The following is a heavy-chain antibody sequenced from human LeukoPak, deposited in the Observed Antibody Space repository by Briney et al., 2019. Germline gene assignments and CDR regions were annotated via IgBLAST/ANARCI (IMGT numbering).Heavy chain of an antibody. D-gene: IGHD3-10*01. CDR2: IKPDGSEK. Sequence: PGGSLRLSCAASGLIFSKYWMTWVRQAPGKGLEWVASIKPDGSEKYYLDSVKGRFTISRDNAKNSLYLQMNSLRAEDTAVYYCARGASAYYYGSGSFDYWGQGTLVTVSS. CDR3: ARGASAYYYGSGSFDY. CDR1: GLIFSKYW. J-gene: IGHJ4*02. V-gene: IGHV3-7*04.